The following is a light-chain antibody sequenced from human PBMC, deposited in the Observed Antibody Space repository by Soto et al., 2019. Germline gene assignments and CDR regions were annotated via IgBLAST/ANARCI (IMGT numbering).Light chain of an antibody. CDR1: QSVSSY. V-gene: IGKV3-11*01. J-gene: IGKJ4*01. CDR3: QQYATLIT. Sequence: EIVLTQSPATLSLSPGERATLSCRASQSVSSYLAWYQQKPGQAPRLLIYDASNRATGIPARFSGSGSGTDFTLTITRLEPEDFAVYYCQQYATLITFGGGTKVDIK. CDR2: DAS.